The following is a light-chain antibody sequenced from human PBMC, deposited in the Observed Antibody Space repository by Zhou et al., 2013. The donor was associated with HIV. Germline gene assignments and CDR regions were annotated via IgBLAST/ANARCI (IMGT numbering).Light chain of an antibody. Sequence: EIVLTQSPGTLSLSPGERATLSCRVSQSVSSSSLAWYQQKPGQAPRLLIYGASSRATGIPERFSGSGSGTDFTLTISRLEPEDFAVYYCQQYGNSPVTFGGGTKVEIK. V-gene: IGKV3-20*01. CDR3: QQYGNSPVT. CDR1: QSVSSSS. CDR2: GAS. J-gene: IGKJ4*01.